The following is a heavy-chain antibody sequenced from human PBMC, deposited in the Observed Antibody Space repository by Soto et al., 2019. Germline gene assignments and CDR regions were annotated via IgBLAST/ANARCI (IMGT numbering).Heavy chain of an antibody. V-gene: IGHV4-39*01. CDR2: IYYSGST. J-gene: IGHJ4*02. CDR3: ARLGGYYYDSSGPSPGYYFDY. Sequence: PSETLSLTCTVSGGSISSSSYYWGWIRQPPGKGLEWIGSIYYSGSTYYNPSLKSRVTISVDTSKNQFSLKLSSVTAADTAVYYCARLGGYYYDSSGPSPGYYFDYWGQGTLVTV. D-gene: IGHD3-22*01. CDR1: GGSISSSSYY.